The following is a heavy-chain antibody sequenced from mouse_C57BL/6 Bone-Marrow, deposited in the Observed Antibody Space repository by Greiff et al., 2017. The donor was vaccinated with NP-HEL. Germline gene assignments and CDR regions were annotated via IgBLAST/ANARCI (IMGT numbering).Heavy chain of an antibody. Sequence: EVQLVESGEGLVKPGGSLKLSCAASGFTFSSYAMSWVRQTPEKRLEWVAYISSGGDYIYYADTVKGRFTISRDNARNTLYLQMSSLKSEDTAMYYCTRGDYYGSSYLFDYWGQGTTLTVSS. D-gene: IGHD1-1*01. CDR1: GFTFSSYA. J-gene: IGHJ2*01. V-gene: IGHV5-9-1*02. CDR3: TRGDYYGSSYLFDY. CDR2: ISSGGDYI.